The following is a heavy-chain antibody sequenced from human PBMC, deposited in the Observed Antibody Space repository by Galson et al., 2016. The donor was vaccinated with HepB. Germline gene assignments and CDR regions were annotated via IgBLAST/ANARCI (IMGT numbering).Heavy chain of an antibody. CDR1: GYTFSTFG. V-gene: IGHV3-30*03. J-gene: IGHJ4*02. CDR3: VRQYLADY. D-gene: IGHD2-2*01. CDR2: ISYDGIEK. Sequence: SLRLSCAASGYTFSTFGMHWVRQAPGKGLEWVAVISYDGIEKYYADTVKGRFTISRDNSKNTLYLQMNSLRAEDTAVYYCVRQYLADYWGQGTLVTVSS.